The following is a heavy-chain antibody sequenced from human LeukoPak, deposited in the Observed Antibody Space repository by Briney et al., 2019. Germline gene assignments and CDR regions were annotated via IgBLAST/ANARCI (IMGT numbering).Heavy chain of an antibody. V-gene: IGHV3-30*03. CDR3: ARDPRYYYDSSGYPLPDDYYYYYGMDV. Sequence: GGSLRLSCAASGFTFSSYGMHWVRQAPGKGLEWVAVISYDGSNKYYADSVKGRFTISRDNSKNTLYLQMNSLRAEDTAVYYCARDPRYYYDSSGYPLPDDYYYYYGMDVWGQGTTVTVSS. D-gene: IGHD3-22*01. CDR2: ISYDGSNK. J-gene: IGHJ6*02. CDR1: GFTFSSYG.